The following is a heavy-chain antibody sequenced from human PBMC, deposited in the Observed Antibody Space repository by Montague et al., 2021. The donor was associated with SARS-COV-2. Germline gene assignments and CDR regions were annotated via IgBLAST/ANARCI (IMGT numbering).Heavy chain of an antibody. V-gene: IGHV4-39*02. Sequence: SETLSLTCSVSGDSISRSHYFWAWIRQPPGMGLEWIGSNYFTGKTYYHPSLKSRVTISIDTSKNHFSLRLSSVTAADSAVFYCARWGLNNAFDIWGLGTMITISS. D-gene: IGHD1/OR15-1a*01. J-gene: IGHJ3*02. CDR1: GDSISRSHYF. CDR3: ARWGLNNAFDI. CDR2: NYFTGKT.